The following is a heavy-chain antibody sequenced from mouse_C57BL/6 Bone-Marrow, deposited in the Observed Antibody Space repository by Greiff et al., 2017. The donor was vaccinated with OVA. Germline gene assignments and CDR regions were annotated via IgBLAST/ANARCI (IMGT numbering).Heavy chain of an antibody. CDR2: IHPNSGST. Sequence: QVQLQQPGAELVKPGASVKLSCKASGYTFTSYWMHWVKQRPGQGLEWIGMIHPNSGSTNYNEKFKSKATLTVDKSSSTAYMQLSSLTSEDSAVYYCARFGFYYYGSSYNYWGQGTTLTVSS. CDR1: GYTFTSYW. D-gene: IGHD1-1*01. J-gene: IGHJ2*01. V-gene: IGHV1-64*01. CDR3: ARFGFYYYGSSYNY.